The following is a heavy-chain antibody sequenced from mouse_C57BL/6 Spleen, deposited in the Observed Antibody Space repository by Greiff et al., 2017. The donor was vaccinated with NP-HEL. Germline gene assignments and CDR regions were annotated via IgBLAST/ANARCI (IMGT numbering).Heavy chain of an antibody. CDR1: GYTFTDYY. CDR2: INPNNGGT. V-gene: IGHV1-26*01. Sequence: EVQLQQSGPELVKPGASVKISCKASGYTFTDYYMNWVKQSHGKSLEWIGDINPNNGGTSYNQKFKGKATLTVDKSSSTAYMELRSLTSEDSAVYYCAKREGDYWGQSTTLTVSS. CDR3: AKREGDY. J-gene: IGHJ2*01.